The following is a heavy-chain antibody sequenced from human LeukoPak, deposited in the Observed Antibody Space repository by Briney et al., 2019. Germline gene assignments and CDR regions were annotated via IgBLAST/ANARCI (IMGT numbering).Heavy chain of an antibody. V-gene: IGHV3-30-3*01. J-gene: IGHJ4*02. CDR2: ISYDGSNK. Sequence: GRSLRLSCAASGFTFSSYAMHWVRQAPGKGLEWVAVISYDGSNKYYADSVKGRFTISRDNSKNTLYLQMNSLRAEDTAVYYCARDYSNFDYWGQGTLVTVSS. D-gene: IGHD4-11*01. CDR1: GFTFSSYA. CDR3: ARDYSNFDY.